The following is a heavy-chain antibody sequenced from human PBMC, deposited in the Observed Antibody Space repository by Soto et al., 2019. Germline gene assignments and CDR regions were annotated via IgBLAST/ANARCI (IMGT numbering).Heavy chain of an antibody. CDR2: INSDGSNT. Sequence: PGGSLRLSGAASGFTFYNQWMHLVRQAPGKGLVWVSRINSDGSNTNYADSVRGRFTISRDNAKNTVYLQVNTLRVEDTAVYFCARGAQFQYYMDVLGKGTAVTVS. V-gene: IGHV3-74*01. D-gene: IGHD4-4*01. J-gene: IGHJ6*03. CDR1: GFTFYNQW. CDR3: ARGAQFQYYMDV.